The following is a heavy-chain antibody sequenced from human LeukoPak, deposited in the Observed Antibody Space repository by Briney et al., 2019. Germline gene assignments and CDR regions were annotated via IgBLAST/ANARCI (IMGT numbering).Heavy chain of an antibody. CDR3: ASHWNRGPFDY. CDR1: GGSFSGYY. J-gene: IGHJ4*02. Sequence: SETLSLTCAVYGGSFSGYYWSWIRQPPGKGLEWIGYIYYSGSTNYNPSLKSRVTISVDASKNQFSLKLSSVTAADTTVYYCASHWNRGPFDYWGQGTLVTVSS. D-gene: IGHD3-10*01. V-gene: IGHV4-59*08. CDR2: IYYSGST.